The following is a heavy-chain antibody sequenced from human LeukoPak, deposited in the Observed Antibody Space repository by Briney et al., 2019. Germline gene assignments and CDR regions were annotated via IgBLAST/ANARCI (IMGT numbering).Heavy chain of an antibody. Sequence: GGSLRLSCAASGFTFSSYGMHWVRQAPGKGLEWVAFIHYDGTIKYYADSVKGRFTISRDNAKNSLYLQMNSLRAEDTAVYYCARLLYSSGSFYFDYWGQGTLVTVSS. J-gene: IGHJ4*02. V-gene: IGHV3-30*02. CDR1: GFTFSSYG. D-gene: IGHD6-19*01. CDR3: ARLLYSSGSFYFDY. CDR2: IHYDGTIK.